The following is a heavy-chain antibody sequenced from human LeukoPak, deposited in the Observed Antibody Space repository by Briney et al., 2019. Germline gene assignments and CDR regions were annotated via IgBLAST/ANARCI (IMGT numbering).Heavy chain of an antibody. CDR1: GGSISSSSYY. V-gene: IGHV4-39*01. D-gene: IGHD6-19*01. Sequence: SETLSLTCTVSGGSISSSSYYWGWIRQPPGKGLEWIGSIYYSGSTYYNPSLKSRVTISVDTSKNQFSLKLSSVTAADTAVYYCARVLGWPNWFDPWGQGTLVTVSS. CDR2: IYYSGST. CDR3: ARVLGWPNWFDP. J-gene: IGHJ5*02.